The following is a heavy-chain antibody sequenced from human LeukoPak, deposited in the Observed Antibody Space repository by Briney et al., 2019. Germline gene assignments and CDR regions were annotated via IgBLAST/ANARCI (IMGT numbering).Heavy chain of an antibody. CDR1: VGSFSGYY. D-gene: IGHD3-9*01. Sequence: SETLSLTCAVYVGSFSGYYWSGIRQPPGKGLEWIGEINHSGSTNYNPSLKSQVTISVDTSKNQFSLKLSSVTAADTAVYYCARGGVTICPRYYYGMDVWGKGTTVTVSS. V-gene: IGHV4-34*01. CDR3: ARGGVTICPRYYYGMDV. J-gene: IGHJ6*04. CDR2: INHSGST.